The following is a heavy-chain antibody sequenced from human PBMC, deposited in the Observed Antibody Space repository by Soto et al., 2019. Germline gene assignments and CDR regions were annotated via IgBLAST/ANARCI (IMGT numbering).Heavy chain of an antibody. D-gene: IGHD2-8*02. CDR2: IYYSGST. V-gene: IGHV4-59*12. J-gene: IGHJ4*02. Sequence: PSDTLSLTCTVSGDSISSYYWSWIRQPPGKGLEWIGYIYYSGSTNYNPSLKSRVTISVDTSKSQFSLKLTSVTAADTAVYYCARDKITGLFDYWGQGTLVTVSS. CDR3: ARDKITGLFDY. CDR1: GDSISSYY.